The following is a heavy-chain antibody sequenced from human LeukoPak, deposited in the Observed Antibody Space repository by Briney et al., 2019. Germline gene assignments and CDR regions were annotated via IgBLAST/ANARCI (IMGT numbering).Heavy chain of an antibody. J-gene: IGHJ6*02. CDR2: ISGSGDNT. D-gene: IGHD3-16*01. CDR3: ARGGGLDV. V-gene: IGHV3-23*01. CDR1: GFTFSSYA. Sequence: GGSLRLSCAASGFTFSSYAMSWVRQAPGKGLEWVSGISGSGDNTYYADSVKGRFTISRDNAENSLYLQMSSLRAEDTAVYFCARGGGLDVWGQGATVTVSS.